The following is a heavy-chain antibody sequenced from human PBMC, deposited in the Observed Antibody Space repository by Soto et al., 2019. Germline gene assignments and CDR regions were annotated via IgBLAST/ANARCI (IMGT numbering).Heavy chain of an antibody. D-gene: IGHD2-15*01. CDR3: VVAAQPYYLDY. CDR1: GYTFTSYG. J-gene: IGHJ4*02. Sequence: ASVKVSCKASGYTFTSYGISWVRQAPGQGLEWMGWISAYNGNTNYAQKLQGRVTMTTDTSTSTAYMELRSLRSDDTAVYYCVVAAQPYYLDYWGQGTLVTVSS. V-gene: IGHV1-18*01. CDR2: ISAYNGNT.